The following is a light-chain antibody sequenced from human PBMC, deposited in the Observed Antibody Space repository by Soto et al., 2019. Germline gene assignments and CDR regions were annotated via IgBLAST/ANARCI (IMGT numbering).Light chain of an antibody. CDR2: VAS. J-gene: IGKJ2*01. V-gene: IGKV1-39*01. CDR3: QQSYNSPPT. Sequence: DIQMTQSPSSLSASVGDRVTITCRASQSISTYLNWYQQKPGKAPKLLNYVASSLQSGVPLRFSGSRPGTDFTLTISSLQPEDFATYYCQQSYNSPPTFGQGTKLEI. CDR1: QSISTY.